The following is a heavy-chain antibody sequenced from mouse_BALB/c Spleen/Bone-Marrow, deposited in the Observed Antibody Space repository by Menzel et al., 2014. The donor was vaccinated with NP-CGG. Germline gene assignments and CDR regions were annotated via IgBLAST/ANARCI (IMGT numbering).Heavy chain of an antibody. Sequence: EVQGVESGGGLVKPGGSLKLSCAASGFTFSDYYMYWVRQTPEKRLEWVATISDGGSYTYYPDSVKGRFTISRDNAKNNLYLQMSSLKSEDTAMYYCARIYYDYDGGVYFYAMDYWGQGTPVTVSS. CDR2: ISDGGSYT. V-gene: IGHV5-4*02. CDR3: ARIYYDYDGGVYFYAMDY. D-gene: IGHD2-4*01. CDR1: GFTFSDYY. J-gene: IGHJ4*01.